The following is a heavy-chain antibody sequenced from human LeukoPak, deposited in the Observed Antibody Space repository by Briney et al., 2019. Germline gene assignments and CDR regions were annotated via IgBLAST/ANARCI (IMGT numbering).Heavy chain of an antibody. CDR3: ARDGYDRYDYYYGMDV. Sequence: SETLSLTCTVSGGSISSYYWSWIRQPPGKGLEWIGYISYSGSINYNPSLKSRVTISVDTSKNQFSLKLSSVTAADTAVYYCARDGYDRYDYYYGMDVWGQGTTVTVSS. V-gene: IGHV4-59*01. CDR2: ISYSGSI. D-gene: IGHD3-22*01. CDR1: GGSISSYY. J-gene: IGHJ6*02.